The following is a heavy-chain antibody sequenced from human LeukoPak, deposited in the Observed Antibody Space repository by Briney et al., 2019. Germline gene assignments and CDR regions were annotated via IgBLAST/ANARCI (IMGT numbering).Heavy chain of an antibody. V-gene: IGHV3-23*01. Sequence: GGSLRLSCAAPGFTFSNCAMNWVRQAPGKGLEWVSDISASGGSTNYADAVKGRFTISRDNAKNSLYLQMNSLRAEDTAVYYCARSLNPPGYSSSWYFDYWGQGTLVTVSS. CDR3: ARSLNPPGYSSSWYFDY. CDR1: GFTFSNCA. D-gene: IGHD6-13*01. CDR2: ISASGGST. J-gene: IGHJ4*02.